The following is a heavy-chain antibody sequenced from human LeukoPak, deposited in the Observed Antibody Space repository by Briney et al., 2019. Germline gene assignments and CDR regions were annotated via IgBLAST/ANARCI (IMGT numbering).Heavy chain of an antibody. CDR3: AKGGGTFDP. D-gene: IGHD3-10*01. V-gene: IGHV3-48*01. J-gene: IGHJ5*02. CDR1: GLTFSSYS. Sequence: PGGSLRLSCAASGLTFSSYSMNWVRQAPGKGLEWVSSISSSSGTIYYGDSVKGRFAISRDNAKNSVYLQMNSLRAEDTAVYYCAKGGGTFDPWGQGTLVTVSS. CDR2: ISSSSGTI.